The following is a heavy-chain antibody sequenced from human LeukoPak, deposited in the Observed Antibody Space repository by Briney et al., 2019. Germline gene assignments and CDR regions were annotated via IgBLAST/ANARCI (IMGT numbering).Heavy chain of an antibody. CDR1: GLTFSSYS. CDR3: ARDRGGSLFDY. CDR2: ISSSSSYI. J-gene: IGHJ4*02. V-gene: IGHV3-21*01. Sequence: GGSLRLSCAASGLTFSSYSMNWVRQAPGKGLEWVSSISSSSSYIYYADSVKGRFTISRDNAKNSLYLQMNSLRAEDTAVYYCARDRGGSLFDYWGQGTLVTVSS. D-gene: IGHD1-26*01.